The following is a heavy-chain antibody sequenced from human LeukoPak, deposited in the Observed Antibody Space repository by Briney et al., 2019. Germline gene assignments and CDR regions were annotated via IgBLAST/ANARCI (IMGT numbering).Heavy chain of an antibody. Sequence: GGSLRPSCAASGFTFSNFAMMWVRHAPGKGLEWVSSITGDYATYSADPAKGRFTTSRDNSKNIVYLQMDSLRDDDTAVYYCAKGAASGLVDWFDPWGQETLVSVSS. J-gene: IGHJ5*02. CDR3: AKGAASGLVDWFDP. D-gene: IGHD3-22*01. CDR1: GFTFSNFA. V-gene: IGHV3-23*01. CDR2: ITGDYAT.